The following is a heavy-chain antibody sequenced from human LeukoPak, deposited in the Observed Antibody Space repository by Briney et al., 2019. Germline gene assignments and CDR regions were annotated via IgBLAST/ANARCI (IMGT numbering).Heavy chain of an antibody. J-gene: IGHJ4*02. Sequence: GESLKISCKGSRNTFTNYWIGWVRQLPGKGLEWMGIIFPGDSETRYSPSFQGQVTISADKSISTAYLQWSSLKASDTAMYYCARQGDYFDYWGQGTLVTVSS. CDR3: ARQGDYFDY. CDR2: IFPGDSET. V-gene: IGHV5-51*01. CDR1: RNTFTNYW.